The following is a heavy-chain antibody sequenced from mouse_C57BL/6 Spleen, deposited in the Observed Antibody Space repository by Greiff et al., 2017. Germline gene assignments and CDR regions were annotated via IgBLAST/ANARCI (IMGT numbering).Heavy chain of an antibody. CDR3: ARGYAYWYFDV. CDR2: INPNNGGT. J-gene: IGHJ1*03. V-gene: IGHV1-26*01. CDR1: GYTFTDYY. D-gene: IGHD6-5*01. Sequence: VQLKQSGPELVKPGASVKISCKASGYTFTDYYMNWVKQSHGKSLEWIGDINPNNGGTSYNQKFKGKATLTVDKSSSTAYMELRSLTSEDSAVYYCARGYAYWYFDVWGTGTTVTVSS.